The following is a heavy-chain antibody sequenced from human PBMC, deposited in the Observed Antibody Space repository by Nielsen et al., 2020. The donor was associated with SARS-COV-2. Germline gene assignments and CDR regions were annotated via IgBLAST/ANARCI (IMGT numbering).Heavy chain of an antibody. CDR2: IYYSGST. V-gene: IGHV4-59*01. J-gene: IGHJ5*02. CDR3: ARVAGNCSGGSCYDGWFDP. CDR1: GGSISSYY. D-gene: IGHD2-15*01. Sequence: SETLSLTCTVSGGSISSYYWSWIRQPPGKGLEWIGYIYYSGSTNYNPSLKSRVTISVDTSKNQFSLKLSSVTAADTAVYYCARVAGNCSGGSCYDGWFDPWGQVTLVTVSS.